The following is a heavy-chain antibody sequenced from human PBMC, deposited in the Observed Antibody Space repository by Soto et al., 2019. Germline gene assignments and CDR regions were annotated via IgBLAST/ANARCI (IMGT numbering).Heavy chain of an antibody. Sequence: GESLRLSCAASGCTLSGYAMDWVRQAPGKGLEYVSGISSNGVGTYYANSVQGRFTISRDNSKNTLSLQMNSLKGEDTAVYYCARRLLSGGTSFNDAFHFWGQGPLVTV. CDR3: ARRLLSGGTSFNDAFHF. V-gene: IGHV3-64*04. J-gene: IGHJ3*01. D-gene: IGHD2-15*01. CDR2: ISSNGVGT. CDR1: GCTLSGYA.